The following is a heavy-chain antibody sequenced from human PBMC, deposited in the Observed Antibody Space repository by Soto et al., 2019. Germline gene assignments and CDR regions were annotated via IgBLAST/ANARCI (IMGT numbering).Heavy chain of an antibody. CDR1: GYTFTSYQ. J-gene: IGHJ6*02. D-gene: IGHD3-3*01. V-gene: IGHV1-46*01. CDR2: INPSGGRI. CDR3: ARDGPPTTTGVGPSYTMDV. Sequence: QMQLVQSGAEVKKPGASVKVSCKASGYTFTSYQMHWVRQDPGQGLEWMGIINPSGGRITYAPRCQGRVMMARDTSTNTVYMELRSLRSEDTAVYYCARDGPPTTTGVGPSYTMDVWGQGTTVTVS.